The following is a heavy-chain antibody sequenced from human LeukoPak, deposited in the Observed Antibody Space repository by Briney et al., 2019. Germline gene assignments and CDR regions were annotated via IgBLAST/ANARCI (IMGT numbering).Heavy chain of an antibody. CDR1: GYRFTSYW. Sequence: GESLQISCQGSGYRFTSYWIGWVRQLPGKGLEWMGIIYPGDSDTRYSPSFQGQVTISADKSISTAYLQWSSLKASDTAMYYCARQLAVAGDDYWGQGTLVTVSS. V-gene: IGHV5-51*01. D-gene: IGHD6-19*01. CDR2: IYPGDSDT. J-gene: IGHJ4*02. CDR3: ARQLAVAGDDY.